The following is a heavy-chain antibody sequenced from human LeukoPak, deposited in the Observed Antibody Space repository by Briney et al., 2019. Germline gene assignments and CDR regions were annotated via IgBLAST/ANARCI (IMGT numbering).Heavy chain of an antibody. V-gene: IGHV3-23*01. D-gene: IGHD5-24*01. CDR1: GFTFSSYE. J-gene: IGHJ4*02. CDR3: AKSGYNRSDY. CDR2: ISGSGSGGST. Sequence: TGGSLRLSCAASGFTFSSYEMNWVRQAPGKGLEWVSSISGSGSGGSTYYADSVKGRFTISRDNSKNTLYLQMNSLRVEDTAVYYCAKSGYNRSDYWGQGTLVTVSS.